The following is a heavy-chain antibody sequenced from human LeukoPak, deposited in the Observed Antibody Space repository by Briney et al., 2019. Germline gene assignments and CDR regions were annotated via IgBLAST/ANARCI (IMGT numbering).Heavy chain of an antibody. V-gene: IGHV4-59*01. D-gene: IGHD3-10*01. CDR1: GGSITNYY. J-gene: IGHJ4*02. Sequence: SETLSLTCTVSGGSITNYYWSWIRQPPGKGLEWIGYIHYSGSTKYKSSLKSRVTISVDTSKNQFSLKLNSVTAADTAVYYCARGKEVITMLRGLKPGYYLDYWGQGTLVTVSS. CDR2: IHYSGST. CDR3: ARGKEVITMLRGLKPGYYLDY.